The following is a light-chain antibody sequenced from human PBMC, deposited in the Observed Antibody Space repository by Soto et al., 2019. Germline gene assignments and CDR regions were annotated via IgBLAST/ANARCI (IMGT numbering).Light chain of an antibody. V-gene: IGLV4-69*02. J-gene: IGLJ2*01. CDR3: QTWGTGHVV. CDR1: SGHSSYA. CDR2: LNSDGSH. Sequence: QPVLTQSPSASASLGASVKLTCTLSSGHSSYAIAWHQQQPEKGPRYLMRLNSDGSHNKGDGIPDRFSGSSSGAERYLTISGLQSEDEADYYCQTWGTGHVVFGGGTKLTVL.